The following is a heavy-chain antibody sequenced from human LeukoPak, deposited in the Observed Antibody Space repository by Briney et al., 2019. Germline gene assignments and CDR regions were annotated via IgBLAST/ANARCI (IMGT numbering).Heavy chain of an antibody. CDR2: IYDTGST. Sequence: PSQTLSLTCTVSGGSISSGDYYWSWIRHPPGKGLEWIGYIYDTGSTYYNPSLNSRVTISVDTSKNQFSLKLSSVPAADTAVYYCARVPVGLLWFGELSEVFYFDYWGQGTLVTVSS. J-gene: IGHJ4*02. CDR3: ARVPVGLLWFGELSEVFYFDY. D-gene: IGHD3-10*01. V-gene: IGHV4-30-4*08. CDR1: GGSISSGDYY.